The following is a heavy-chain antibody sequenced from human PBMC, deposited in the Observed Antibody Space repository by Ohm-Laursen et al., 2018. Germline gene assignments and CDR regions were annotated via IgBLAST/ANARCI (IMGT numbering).Heavy chain of an antibody. CDR3: ASTRGYFDY. J-gene: IGHJ4*02. Sequence: GTLSLTCPVSGGSISSYYWSWIRQPPGKGLEWIGYIYYSGSTNYNPSLKSRVTISVDTSKNQFSLKLSSVTAADTAVYYCASTRGYFDYWGQGTLVTVSS. V-gene: IGHV4-59*01. CDR1: GGSISSYY. CDR2: IYYSGST.